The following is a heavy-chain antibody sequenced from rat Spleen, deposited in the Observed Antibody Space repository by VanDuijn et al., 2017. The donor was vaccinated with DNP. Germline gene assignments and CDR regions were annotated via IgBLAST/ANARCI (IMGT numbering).Heavy chain of an antibody. J-gene: IGHJ3*01. CDR1: GFTFSNYG. V-gene: IGHV5-19*01. D-gene: IGHD1-12*03. CDR2: ISPSGGST. Sequence: EVQLVESGGGLVQPGRSLKLSCAASGFTFSNYGMHWIRQAPTKGLEWVASISPSGGSTYYRDSVKGRFTISRDNAKSTLYLQMNSLRSEDTATYYCTRDGPPYYDGYSGWFAYWGQGTLVSVSS. CDR3: TRDGPPYYDGYSGWFAY.